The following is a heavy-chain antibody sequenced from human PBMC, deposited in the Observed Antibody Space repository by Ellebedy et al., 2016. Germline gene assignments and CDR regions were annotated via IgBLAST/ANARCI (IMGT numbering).Heavy chain of an antibody. V-gene: IGHV1-2*06. CDR3: AKDNYGVDV. D-gene: IGHD3-10*01. J-gene: IGHJ6*02. Sequence: ASVKVSXXPSGFTFTAYYIHWVRQAPGQGLEWMGRINPTSGRTNYPQRFQDRVILTRDTSITTAYMELTGLRADDTAVYYCAKDNYGVDVWGQGTTVIVSS. CDR1: GFTFTAYY. CDR2: INPTSGRT.